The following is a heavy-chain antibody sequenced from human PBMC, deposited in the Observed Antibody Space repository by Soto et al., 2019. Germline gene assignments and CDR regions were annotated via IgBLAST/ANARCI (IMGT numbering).Heavy chain of an antibody. J-gene: IGHJ4*02. V-gene: IGHV2-5*02. Sequence: QITLKESGPTLVKPTQTLTLTCTFSGFSLSTSGVGVGWIRQPPGKALEWLALIYWDDDKRYSPSLKSRLTIAKDTSKNQVVLTMTKMDPVDTATYYYAHDSSGWYGFDYWGQGTLVTVSS. CDR1: GFSLSTSGVG. CDR2: IYWDDDK. CDR3: AHDSSGWYGFDY. D-gene: IGHD6-19*01.